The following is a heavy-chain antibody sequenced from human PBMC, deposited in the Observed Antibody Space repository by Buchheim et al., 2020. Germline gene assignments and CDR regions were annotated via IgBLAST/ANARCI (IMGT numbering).Heavy chain of an antibody. Sequence: VQLVESGGGSVQPGGSLTLSCAASGFTFSSYWMSWVRQAPGRGLEWVSSIWFDGSNENYVESVKGRFTISRDDSKNTVFLQMNSLRAEDTAIYYCLRYSGNESGNYWGQGTL. CDR2: IWFDGSNE. CDR3: LRYSGNESGNY. D-gene: IGHD5-12*01. V-gene: IGHV3-33*08. J-gene: IGHJ4*02. CDR1: GFTFSSYW.